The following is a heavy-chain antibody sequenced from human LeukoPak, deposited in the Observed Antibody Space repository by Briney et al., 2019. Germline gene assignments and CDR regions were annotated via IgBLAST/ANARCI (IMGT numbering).Heavy chain of an antibody. CDR3: ARGHYYYGSGSYYVHDY. V-gene: IGHV1-46*01. Sequence: GASVKVSCKASGYTFTSYYMHWVRQAPGQGLEWMGIINPSGGSTSYAQKFQGRVTMTRDTSTSTVYMELSSLRSEDTAVYYCARGHYYYGSGSYYVHDYWGQGTLVTVSS. D-gene: IGHD3-10*01. J-gene: IGHJ4*02. CDR1: GYTFTSYY. CDR2: INPSGGST.